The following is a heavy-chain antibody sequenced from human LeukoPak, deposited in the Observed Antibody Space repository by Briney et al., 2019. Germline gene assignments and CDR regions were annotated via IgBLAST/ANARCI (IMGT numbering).Heavy chain of an antibody. CDR2: INHSGST. D-gene: IGHD3/OR15-3a*01. Sequence: SETLSLTCAGYRGSFSGYYWSWIRQPPAKGPDRIGEINHSGSTNYNPPLKSRVTIPVDTSKNQFSLKLSSVTAADTAVYYCARAHSIFGLGKGRRSGYMDVWGKGTTVTVSS. CDR3: ARAHSIFGLGKGRRSGYMDV. V-gene: IGHV4-34*01. CDR1: RGSFSGYY. J-gene: IGHJ6*03.